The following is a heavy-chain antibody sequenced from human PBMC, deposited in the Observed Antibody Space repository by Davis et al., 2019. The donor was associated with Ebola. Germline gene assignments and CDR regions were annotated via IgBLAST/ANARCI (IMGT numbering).Heavy chain of an antibody. CDR3: ATLRRTITGMDDGFDI. V-gene: IGHV5-51*01. CDR2: IYTGDSDT. J-gene: IGHJ3*02. D-gene: IGHD1-20*01. Sequence: GGSLRLSCKDSGNSFTTYWIGWVRQMPGKGLEWMGIIYTGDSDTRYSPSFRGQVTISADKSIRTAYLQWSSLKASDTAIYFCATLRRTITGMDDGFDIWGQGTKVTVSS. CDR1: GNSFTTYW.